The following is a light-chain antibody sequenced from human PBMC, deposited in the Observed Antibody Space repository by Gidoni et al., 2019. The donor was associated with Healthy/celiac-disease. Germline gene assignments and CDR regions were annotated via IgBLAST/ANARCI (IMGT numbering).Light chain of an antibody. V-gene: IGKV3-11*01. CDR2: DAS. Sequence: FTQSPATLSSFRGESATLSCRASESVSIYLAWYQQKTGQTPRFLIYDASNRATGSPARFSGRGCGTEFTLTISSLEPEDDSVYYCQQRSNWPPYTFGQGTKLEIK. CDR3: QQRSNWPPYT. J-gene: IGKJ2*01. CDR1: ESVSIY.